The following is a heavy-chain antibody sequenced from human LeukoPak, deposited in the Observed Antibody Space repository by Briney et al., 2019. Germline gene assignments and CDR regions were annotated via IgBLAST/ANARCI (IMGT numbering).Heavy chain of an antibody. Sequence: PGGSLRLSCAASGFTFRSYWMSWVRQAPGKGLEWVATIKQDGSEKYYVDSVKGRFTTSRDNAKNSLYLQMNSLRAEDTAVYYCAREYYYGSGSYYNGYWGQGTLVTVSS. CDR2: IKQDGSEK. CDR3: AREYYYGSGSYYNGY. V-gene: IGHV3-7*04. CDR1: GFTFRSYW. J-gene: IGHJ4*02. D-gene: IGHD3-10*01.